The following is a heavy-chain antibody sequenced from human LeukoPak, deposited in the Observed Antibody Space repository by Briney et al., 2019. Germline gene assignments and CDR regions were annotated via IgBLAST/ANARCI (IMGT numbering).Heavy chain of an antibody. CDR2: ISTSGGST. CDR1: GFTASSNY. Sequence: GGSLRLSCAASGFTASSNYMSWVRQAPGKGLKWVSGISTSGGSTYYSDSVKGRFTISRDNSKNTLYLQMNSLRAEDTAVYYCANGYNYGLDYWGQGTLVTVSS. J-gene: IGHJ4*02. V-gene: IGHV3-23*01. CDR3: ANGYNYGLDY. D-gene: IGHD5-18*01.